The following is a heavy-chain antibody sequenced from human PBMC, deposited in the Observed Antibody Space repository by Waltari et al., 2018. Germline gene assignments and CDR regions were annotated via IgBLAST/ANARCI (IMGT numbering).Heavy chain of an antibody. CDR3: AKGRAGWYELDY. CDR2: ISGSGGST. V-gene: IGHV3-23*01. D-gene: IGHD6-19*01. J-gene: IGHJ4*02. Sequence: EVQLLESGGGLVQPGGSLRLSCAASGFTFSSYAMSWVRQAPGTGLEGVSAISGSGGSTYYADSVKGRFTISRDNSKNTLYLQMNSLRAEDTAVYYCAKGRAGWYELDYWGQGTLVTVSS. CDR1: GFTFSSYA.